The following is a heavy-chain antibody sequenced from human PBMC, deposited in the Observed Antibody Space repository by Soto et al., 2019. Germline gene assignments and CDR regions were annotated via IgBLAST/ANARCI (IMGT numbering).Heavy chain of an antibody. J-gene: IGHJ4*02. CDR2: INSDGSTT. CDR3: VRFTVVADSTL. V-gene: IGHV3-74*01. Sequence: GGSLRLSCAASGFTFSSYWMHWVRQAPGKGLAWVSRINSDGSTTNYADSVKGRFTISRDNARNTLYLQMNSLRGEDTAVYYCVRFTVVADSTLWGQGTLVTVSS. D-gene: IGHD2-15*01. CDR1: GFTFSSYW.